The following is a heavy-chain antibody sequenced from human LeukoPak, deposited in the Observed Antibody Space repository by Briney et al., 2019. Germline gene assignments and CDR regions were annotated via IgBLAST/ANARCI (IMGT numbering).Heavy chain of an antibody. V-gene: IGHV3-48*02. CDR1: GFTFSSYS. J-gene: IGHJ4*02. D-gene: IGHD3-10*01. CDR3: ARDQSDYYGSGSYSEGSH. CDR2: ISSSSKSI. Sequence: PRGSLRLSCAASGFTFSSYSMKWVRQAPGKELEWVSYISSSSKSIYYADSVKGRFTISRDNAKNSLYLQMNSLRDEDTAVYYCARDQSDYYGSGSYSEGSHWGQGTLVTVSS.